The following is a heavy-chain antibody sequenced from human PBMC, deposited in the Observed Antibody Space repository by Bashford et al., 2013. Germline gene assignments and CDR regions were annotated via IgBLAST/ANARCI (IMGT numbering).Heavy chain of an antibody. V-gene: IGHV1-8*01. CDR2: IDPNNGDT. CDR3: GRAYDYVWGSYRPVSRS. CDR1: GYTFTSYD. D-gene: IGHD3-16*02. J-gene: IGHJ5*02. Sequence: SVKVSCKASGYTFTSYDINWVRQAPGQGLEWVGWIDPNNGDTGYAQKFQGRVTMTRDTSTSTAYLELGSLRSDDSAVYFCGRAYDYVWGSYRPVSRSWGQGTLVTVSS.